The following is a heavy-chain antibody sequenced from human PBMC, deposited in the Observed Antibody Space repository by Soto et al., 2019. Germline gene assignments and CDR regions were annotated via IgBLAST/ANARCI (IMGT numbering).Heavy chain of an antibody. CDR2: IYYSGST. CDR3: AREWYSSSSDWFDP. J-gene: IGHJ5*02. V-gene: IGHV4-31*03. D-gene: IGHD6-6*01. CDR1: GGSISSGGYY. Sequence: SLTCTVSGGSISSGGYYWSWIRQHPGKGLEWIGYIYYSGSTYYNPSLKSRVTISVDTSKNQFSLKLSSVTAADTAVYYCAREWYSSSSDWFDPWGQGTLVTVSS.